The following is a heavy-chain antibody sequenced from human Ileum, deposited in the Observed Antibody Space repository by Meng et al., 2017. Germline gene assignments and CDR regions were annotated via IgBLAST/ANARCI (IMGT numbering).Heavy chain of an antibody. Sequence: VQFGAVVKGPWSLVRDCCNTFTLLAMLWARLAAVQRLEWMGWIIAGIGSTRYSQKFQGRITITRDTSANIAYMDLSSLRFEDTAVYYCVREDSSGYWAYWGQGTLVTVSS. D-gene: IGHD3-22*01. CDR1: TFTLLA. CDR2: IIAGIGST. V-gene: IGHV1-3*01. CDR3: VREDSSGYWAY. J-gene: IGHJ4*02.